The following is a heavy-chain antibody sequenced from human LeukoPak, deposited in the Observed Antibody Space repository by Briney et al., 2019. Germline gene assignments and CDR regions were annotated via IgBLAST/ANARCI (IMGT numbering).Heavy chain of an antibody. Sequence: GRSLRLSCAASGFTFSNYAMHWVRQAPGKGLEWVAVIAYDGSNKFYADSVKGRFTISRDNSRDTLYLQMNSLRAEDTAVYYCARALGVGYNSGYWGQGTLVTISS. J-gene: IGHJ4*02. CDR3: ARALGVGYNSGY. V-gene: IGHV3-30-3*01. CDR1: GFTFSNYA. CDR2: IAYDGSNK. D-gene: IGHD5-12*01.